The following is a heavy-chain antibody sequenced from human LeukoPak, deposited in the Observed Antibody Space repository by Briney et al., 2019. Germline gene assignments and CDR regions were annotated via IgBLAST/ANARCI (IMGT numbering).Heavy chain of an antibody. CDR1: GFTFDDYA. CDR2: ISWNSGSI. V-gene: IGHV3-9*03. J-gene: IGHJ4*02. D-gene: IGHD6-13*01. Sequence: GGSLRLSCAASGFTFDDYAMHWVRQAPGKGLEWVSGISWNSGSIGYADPVKGRFTISRDNAKNSLYLQMNSLRAEDMALYYCAKGEGELVEGIDYWGQGTLVTVSS. CDR3: AKGEGELVEGIDY.